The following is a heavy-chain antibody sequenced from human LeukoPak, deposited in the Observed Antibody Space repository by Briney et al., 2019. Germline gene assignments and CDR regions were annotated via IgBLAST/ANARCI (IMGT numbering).Heavy chain of an antibody. J-gene: IGHJ3*02. D-gene: IGHD3-22*01. CDR1: GYTVTNYY. V-gene: IGHV1-2*02. CDR2: INPSSGDT. CDR3: ATTNFIRYYYDWAPAFDI. Sequence: ASVKLSCKASGYTVTNYYIHWVRQPPGQGLEWMGWINPSSGDTRSLQQFQGRVTMTRDTSINTAYMELSGLRSDDTAVYYCATTNFIRYYYDWAPAFDIWGQGTMVTVSS.